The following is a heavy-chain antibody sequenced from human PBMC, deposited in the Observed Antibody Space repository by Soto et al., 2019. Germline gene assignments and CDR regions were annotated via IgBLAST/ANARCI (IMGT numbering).Heavy chain of an antibody. CDR3: ARDRSTRDTGPTGMDV. D-gene: IGHD1-1*01. CDR2: ISASNNNI. Sequence: GPEVREPAASVEVSCKASGYTFARYAFSWVRQAPGQGPEWMGWISASNNNIHYAQKFEGRVTMFTDTSTNTAYMQLRSLTSDDTAFYYCARDRSTRDTGPTGMDVWDQGTSVTVSS. CDR1: GYTFARYA. V-gene: IGHV1-18*01. J-gene: IGHJ6*02.